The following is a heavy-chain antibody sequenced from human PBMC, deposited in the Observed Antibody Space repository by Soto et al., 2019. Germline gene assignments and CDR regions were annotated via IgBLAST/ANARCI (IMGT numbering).Heavy chain of an antibody. Sequence: SETLSLTCTVSGGSISSYYWSWIRQPPGKGLEWIGYISYSGSTNYNPSLKSRVTISVDTSKNQFSLNLNSVTTADTAVYYCARNSVGLKPYYYGMDVWGQGTTVTVSS. D-gene: IGHD1-26*01. J-gene: IGHJ6*02. V-gene: IGHV4-59*01. CDR1: GGSISSYY. CDR2: ISYSGST. CDR3: ARNSVGLKPYYYGMDV.